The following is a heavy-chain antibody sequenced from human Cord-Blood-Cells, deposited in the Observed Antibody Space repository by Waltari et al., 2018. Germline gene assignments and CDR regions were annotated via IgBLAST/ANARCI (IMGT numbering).Heavy chain of an antibody. Sequence: QVQLQESGPGLVKPSETLSLTCTVSGGSISSYYWSWIRQPAGKGLEWIGRIYTSGSTNYNPSLKGRVTMSVATSKNQFSLKLSCGTAADTAVYYCARQAGDYYYYGMDVWGQGTTVTVSS. CDR3: ARQAGDYYYYGMDV. J-gene: IGHJ6*02. CDR1: GGSISSYY. V-gene: IGHV4-4*07. D-gene: IGHD4-17*01. CDR2: IYTSGST.